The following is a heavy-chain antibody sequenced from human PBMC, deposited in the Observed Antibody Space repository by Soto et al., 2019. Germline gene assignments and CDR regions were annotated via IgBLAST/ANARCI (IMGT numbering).Heavy chain of an antibody. J-gene: IGHJ4*02. CDR3: ARDRGAPYRSSSERGYYFDY. CDR2: ISYDGSNK. CDR1: GFTFSSYA. D-gene: IGHD6-6*01. V-gene: IGHV3-30-3*01. Sequence: QVQLVESGGGVVQPGRSLRLSCAASGFTFSSYAMHWVRQAPGKGLEWVAVISYDGSNKYYADSVKGRFTISRDNSKNTLYLQMNSLRAEDTAVYYCARDRGAPYRSSSERGYYFDYWGQGTLVTVSS.